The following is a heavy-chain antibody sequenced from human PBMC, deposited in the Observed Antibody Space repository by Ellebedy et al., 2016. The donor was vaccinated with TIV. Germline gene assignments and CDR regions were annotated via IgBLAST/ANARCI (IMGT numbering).Heavy chain of an antibody. CDR2: ISNSGRT. CDR1: GGSINNYY. D-gene: IGHD3-9*01. J-gene: IGHJ5*02. V-gene: IGHV4-59*01. CDR3: ARGLTGYLNWFDP. Sequence: MPSETLSLTCTVSGGSINNYYWSWIRQAPGKGLEWIGYISNSGRTNYNPSLNTQVTISVDTSKNQFSLNLNSISAADTAVYYCARGLTGYLNWFDPWGQGILVSVSS.